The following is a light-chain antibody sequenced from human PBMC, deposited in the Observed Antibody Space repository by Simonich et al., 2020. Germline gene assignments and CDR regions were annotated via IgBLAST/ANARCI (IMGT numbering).Light chain of an antibody. Sequence: QSVLTQPPSVSGAPGQRVTISCTGSSSNIGAGYDVHWYQQLPGTAPKLLIYVNSNRPSGVPDRFSGSKSGTSASLALTGLQAEDEADYYCQSYDSSLSGSVFGGGTKLTVL. V-gene: IGLV1-40*01. CDR1: SSNIGAGYD. CDR2: VNS. CDR3: QSYDSSLSGSV. J-gene: IGLJ3*02.